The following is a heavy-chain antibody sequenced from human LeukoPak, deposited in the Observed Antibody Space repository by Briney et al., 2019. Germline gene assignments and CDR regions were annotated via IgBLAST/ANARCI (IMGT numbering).Heavy chain of an antibody. CDR1: GFTFSSYG. J-gene: IGHJ3*02. Sequence: GGSLRLSCAASGFTFSSYGMHWVRQAPGKGLEWVAVISFDGSNKYYADSVKGRFTISRDNSKNTLYLQMNSLRAEDTAVYYCAKDLRAVAGILYAFDIWGQGTMVTVSS. D-gene: IGHD6-19*01. CDR3: AKDLRAVAGILYAFDI. CDR2: ISFDGSNK. V-gene: IGHV3-30*18.